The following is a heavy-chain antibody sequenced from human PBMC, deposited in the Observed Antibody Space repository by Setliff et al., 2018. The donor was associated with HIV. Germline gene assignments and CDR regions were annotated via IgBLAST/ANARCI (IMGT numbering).Heavy chain of an antibody. CDR3: ARIFGDQGYYYGMDV. CDR1: GGSISSYY. CDR2: IYYSGST. D-gene: IGHD3-3*01. J-gene: IGHJ6*02. Sequence: PSETLSLTCTVSGGSISSYYWSWIRQPPGKGLEWIGYIYYSGSTNYNPSLKSRVTISVDTSKNQFSLKLSSVIAADTAMYYCARIFGDQGYYYGMDVWGQGTTVTVSS. V-gene: IGHV4-59*01.